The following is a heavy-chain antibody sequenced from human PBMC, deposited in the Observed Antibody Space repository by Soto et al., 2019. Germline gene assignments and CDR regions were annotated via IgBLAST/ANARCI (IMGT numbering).Heavy chain of an antibody. J-gene: IGHJ4*02. CDR3: ARDPTFAYDDILTGQAYLDY. D-gene: IGHD3-9*01. CDR2: ISAYNGNT. Sequence: ASVKVSCKASGYTFTGYGISWVRQAPGQGLEWMGWISAYNGNTNYAQKLQGRVTMTTDTSTSTAYMELRSLRSDDTAVYYCARDPTFAYDDILTGQAYLDYWGQGTLVTVAS. V-gene: IGHV1-18*01. CDR1: GYTFTGYG.